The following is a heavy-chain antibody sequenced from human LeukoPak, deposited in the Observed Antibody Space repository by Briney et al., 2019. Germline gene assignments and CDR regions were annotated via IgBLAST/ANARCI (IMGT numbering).Heavy chain of an antibody. V-gene: IGHV1-18*01. Sequence: GASVKVSCKASGYTFTSYGISWVRQAPGQGLEWMGWISAYNGNTNYAQKLQGRVTMTTDTSTSTAYMELRSLRSDDTAVYYCASDLLGIRGELLYLWGQGTLVTVSS. CDR3: ASDLLGIRGELLYL. CDR1: GYTFTSYG. J-gene: IGHJ4*02. CDR2: ISAYNGNT. D-gene: IGHD3-10*01.